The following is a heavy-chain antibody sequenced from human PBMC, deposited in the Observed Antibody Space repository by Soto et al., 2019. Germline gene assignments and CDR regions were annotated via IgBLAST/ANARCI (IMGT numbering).Heavy chain of an antibody. J-gene: IGHJ6*02. CDR2: ISGSGGST. Sequence: GSVRLSCAASGCPFILYAISCVRQAPGKGLEWVSAISGSGGSTYYADSVKGRFTISRDNSKNTLYLQMNSLRAEDTAVYYCAKGRWLPHYYYYGMDVWGQGTTVNVAS. CDR3: AKGRWLPHYYYYGMDV. CDR1: GCPFILYA. V-gene: IGHV3-23*01. D-gene: IGHD6-19*01.